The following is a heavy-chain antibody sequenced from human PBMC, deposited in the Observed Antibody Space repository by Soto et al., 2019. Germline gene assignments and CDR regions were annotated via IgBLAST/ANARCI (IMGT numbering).Heavy chain of an antibody. CDR2: INAGNGNT. CDR3: ARFSGGSWDTLGY. D-gene: IGHD2-15*01. J-gene: IGHJ4*02. Sequence: QVQLVQSGAEVKKPGASVKVSCKASGYTFTSYAMHWVRQAPGQRLEWMGWINAGNGNTKYSQKFQGRVTITRDTCASTAYVEVSSLRSEDTAVYYCARFSGGSWDTLGYWGQGTLVTVSS. CDR1: GYTFTSYA. V-gene: IGHV1-3*01.